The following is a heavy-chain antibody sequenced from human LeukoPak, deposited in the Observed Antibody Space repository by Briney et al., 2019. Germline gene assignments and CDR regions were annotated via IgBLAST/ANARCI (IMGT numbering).Heavy chain of an antibody. CDR1: GFTFSSYG. J-gene: IGHJ3*02. V-gene: IGHV3-23*01. D-gene: IGHD1-26*01. Sequence: GGSLRLSCAASGFTFSSYGMSWVRQAPGKGLEWVSAISGSGGSTYYADSVKGRFTISRDNSKNTLYLQMNSLRAEDTAVYYCAKDKWDIVGATTAFDIWGQGTMVTVSS. CDR3: AKDKWDIVGATTAFDI. CDR2: ISGSGGST.